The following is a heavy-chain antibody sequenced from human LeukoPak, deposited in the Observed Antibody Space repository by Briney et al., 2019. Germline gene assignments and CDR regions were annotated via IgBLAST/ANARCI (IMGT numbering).Heavy chain of an antibody. J-gene: IGHJ4*02. D-gene: IGHD1-26*01. CDR1: GYTFTSYG. V-gene: IGHV1-18*01. CDR2: ISAYNGNT. CDR3: ARDPHSGELAVYFDY. Sequence: ASVKVSCKASGYTFTSYGISWVRQAPGQGLEWMGWISAYNGNTKYAQKLQGRVTMTTDTSTSTAYMELSSLRSEDTAVYYCARDPHSGELAVYFDYWGQGTLVTVSS.